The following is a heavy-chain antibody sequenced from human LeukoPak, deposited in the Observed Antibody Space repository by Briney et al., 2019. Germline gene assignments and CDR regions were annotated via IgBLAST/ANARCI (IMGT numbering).Heavy chain of an antibody. CDR1: GYTFTGYY. CDR2: INPNSGGT. D-gene: IGHD6-19*01. J-gene: IGHJ4*02. Sequence: ASVKVSCKASGYTFTGYYMHWVRQAPGQGLEWMGWINPNSGGTNYAQKLQGRVTMTTDTSTSTAYMELRSLRSDDTAVYYCARGGIAVAGTVTNYWGQGTLVTVSS. V-gene: IGHV1-2*02. CDR3: ARGGIAVAGTVTNY.